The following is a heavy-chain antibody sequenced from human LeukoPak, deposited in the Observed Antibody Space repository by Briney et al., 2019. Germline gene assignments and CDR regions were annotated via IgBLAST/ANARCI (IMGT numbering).Heavy chain of an antibody. CDR1: GGSISSGGYY. J-gene: IGHJ6*02. Sequence: SQTLSLTCTVSGGSISSGGYYWSWIRQHPGKGLEWIGYIYYSGSTYYNPSLKSRVTISVDTSKNQFSLKLGSVTAADTAVYYFASYYYDSSGFFGMDVWGQGTTVTVSS. CDR3: ASYYYDSSGFFGMDV. CDR2: IYYSGST. V-gene: IGHV4-31*03. D-gene: IGHD3-22*01.